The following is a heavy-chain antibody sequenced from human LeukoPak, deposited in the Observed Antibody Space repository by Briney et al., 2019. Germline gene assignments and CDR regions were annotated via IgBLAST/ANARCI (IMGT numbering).Heavy chain of an antibody. V-gene: IGHV3-30*03. CDR2: ISYDGNKR. CDR3: AREVAKRGTVTFDY. D-gene: IGHD4-17*01. J-gene: IGHJ4*02. Sequence: PGGSLRLSCAASGFTFRNYGMHWVRQAPGKGREWVAVISYDGNKRFYEDSVKGRFIISRDNSRNTLYLQLNSLRGGDTAVYFCAREVAKRGTVTFDYWGRGTLVTVSS. CDR1: GFTFRNYG.